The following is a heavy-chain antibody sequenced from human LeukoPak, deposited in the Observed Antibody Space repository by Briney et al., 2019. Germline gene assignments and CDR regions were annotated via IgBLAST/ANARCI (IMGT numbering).Heavy chain of an antibody. CDR3: ARGMLYYYGSGSYYNEDY. V-gene: IGHV1-8*01. Sequence: ASVKLSCTGSGYTFTSYGINWVRLGTGPGHELVGWVNTNSGNTGYAQKFQGRVTMTRNTSISTAYMELSSLRSEDTAVYYCARGMLYYYGSGSYYNEDYWGQGTLVTVSS. J-gene: IGHJ4*02. CDR1: GYTFTSYG. D-gene: IGHD3-10*01. CDR2: VNTNSGNT.